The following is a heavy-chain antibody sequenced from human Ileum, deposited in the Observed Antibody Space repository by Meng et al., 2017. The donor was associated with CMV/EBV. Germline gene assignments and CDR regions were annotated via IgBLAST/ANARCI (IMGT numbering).Heavy chain of an antibody. V-gene: IGHV4-4*07. CDR2: IYHGGST. D-gene: IGHD3-16*01. J-gene: IGHJ4*02. Sequence: QGQLQESGHGWVKPSETLSLTCTVSGDSITSFYWSWIRQSAGKALEWIGRIYHGGSTNYNPSLKSRVTLSVDTSKNQFSMRLTSVTAADTAVYYCAKGPGGFGDFNFDYWGQGTLVTVSS. CDR1: GDSITSFY. CDR3: AKGPGGFGDFNFDY.